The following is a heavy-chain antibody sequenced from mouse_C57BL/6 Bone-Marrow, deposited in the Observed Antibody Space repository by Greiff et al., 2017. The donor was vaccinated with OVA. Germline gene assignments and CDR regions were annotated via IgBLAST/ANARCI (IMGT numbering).Heavy chain of an antibody. D-gene: IGHD6-2*01. CDR1: GFTFSSYG. CDR3: ARHRLVWYAMDY. J-gene: IGHJ4*01. CDR2: ISSGGSYT. V-gene: IGHV5-6*01. Sequence: EVKVVESGGDLVKPGGSLKLSCAASGFTFSSYGMSWVRQTPDKRLEWVATISSGGSYTYYPDSVKGRFTISRDNAKNTLYLQMSSLKSEDTAMYYGARHRLVWYAMDYWGQGTSVTVSS.